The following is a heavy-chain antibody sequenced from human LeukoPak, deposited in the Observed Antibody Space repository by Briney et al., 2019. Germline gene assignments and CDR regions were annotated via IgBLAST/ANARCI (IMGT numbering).Heavy chain of an antibody. J-gene: IGHJ5*02. Sequence: AAVKVSCKTSGYTFTGYYIHWVRQAPGQGLEWMGWINPNSGGTNYAQNFQGRVTMARDTSINTAYMELGRLRSDDTAVYYCARSPGLDTAVVNRPWGQGTLITVSS. CDR1: GYTFTGYY. CDR3: ARSPGLDTAVVNRP. D-gene: IGHD5-18*01. V-gene: IGHV1-2*02. CDR2: INPNSGGT.